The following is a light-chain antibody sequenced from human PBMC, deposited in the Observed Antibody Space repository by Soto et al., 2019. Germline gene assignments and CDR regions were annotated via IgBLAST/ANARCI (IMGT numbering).Light chain of an antibody. CDR2: DVS. Sequence: QSALTQPASVSGSPGQSITISCTGTSSDVGGYNYVSWYQQHPGKAPKLMIYDVSNRPSGVFNRFSGSKSGNTASLTISGVQAEDEADYYCSSYTSSSSLPFVFGTGTKLTVL. CDR3: SSYTSSSSLPFV. V-gene: IGLV2-14*01. J-gene: IGLJ1*01. CDR1: SSDVGGYNY.